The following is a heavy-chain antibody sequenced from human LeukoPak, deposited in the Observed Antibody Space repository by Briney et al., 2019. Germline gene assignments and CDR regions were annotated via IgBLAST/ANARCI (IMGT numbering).Heavy chain of an antibody. Sequence: PGGSLRLSCAASGFTFSSYSMNWVRQAPGKGLEWVSHITVSGTAMFYADSVKGHFTISRDNAKNSLYLQMNSLRDEDTAVYYCASSGSYRFDYWGQGTLVTVSS. J-gene: IGHJ4*02. V-gene: IGHV3-48*02. CDR1: GFTFSSYS. CDR3: ASSGSYRFDY. D-gene: IGHD1-26*01. CDR2: ITVSGTAM.